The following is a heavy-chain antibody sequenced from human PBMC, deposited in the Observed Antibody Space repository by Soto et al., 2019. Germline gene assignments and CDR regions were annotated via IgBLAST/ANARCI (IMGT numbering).Heavy chain of an antibody. V-gene: IGHV1-24*01. CDR2: FDPEDGET. CDR1: GYTLTELY. Sequence: GASVKVSCKVSGYTLTELYMHWVRQAPGKGLEWMGGFDPEDGETIYAQKFQGRVTMTEDTSTDTAYMELSSLRSEDTAVYYCALDFWSGYNDNYAFDIWGQGTMVTVSS. D-gene: IGHD3-3*01. J-gene: IGHJ3*02. CDR3: ALDFWSGYNDNYAFDI.